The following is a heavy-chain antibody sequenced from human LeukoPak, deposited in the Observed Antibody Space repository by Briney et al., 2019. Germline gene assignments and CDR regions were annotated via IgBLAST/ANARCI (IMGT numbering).Heavy chain of an antibody. J-gene: IGHJ6*02. CDR2: INHSGST. V-gene: IGHV4-34*01. CDR1: GGSISTYY. Sequence: PSETLSLTCTVSGGSISTYYWNWIRQPPGEGLEWIGEINHSGSTNYNPSLKSRVTISVDTSKNQFSLKLSSVTAADTAVYYCARGGGSSSYYYGMDVRGQGTTVTVSS. D-gene: IGHD1-26*01. CDR3: ARGGGSSSYYYGMDV.